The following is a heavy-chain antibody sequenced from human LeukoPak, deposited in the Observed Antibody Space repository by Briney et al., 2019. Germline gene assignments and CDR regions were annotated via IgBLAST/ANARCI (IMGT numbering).Heavy chain of an antibody. CDR3: AKLVGATRHFDY. J-gene: IGHJ4*02. Sequence: GASLQISCKGSGYSFTSCWIGWVRQMPGKGLEWMGIIYPGDSDTRYSPSFQGQVTISADKSISTAYLEWSSLKASDTAMYYCAKLVGATRHFDYWGQGTLVTVSS. CDR1: GYSFTSCW. CDR2: IYPGDSDT. D-gene: IGHD1-26*01. V-gene: IGHV5-51*01.